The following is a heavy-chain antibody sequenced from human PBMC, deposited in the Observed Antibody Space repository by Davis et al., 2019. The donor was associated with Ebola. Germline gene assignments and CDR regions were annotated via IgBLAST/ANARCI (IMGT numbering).Heavy chain of an antibody. J-gene: IGHJ5*02. Sequence: GGSLRLSCAASGFTVRSNYMSWVRQAPGKGLEWVSVIYSGGSTYYADSVKGRFTISRHNSKNTLYLQMNSLRAEDTAVYYCARNVSLNWFDPWGQGTLVTVSS. CDR1: GFTVRSNY. CDR2: IYSGGST. V-gene: IGHV3-53*04. CDR3: ARNVSLNWFDP. D-gene: IGHD1-1*01.